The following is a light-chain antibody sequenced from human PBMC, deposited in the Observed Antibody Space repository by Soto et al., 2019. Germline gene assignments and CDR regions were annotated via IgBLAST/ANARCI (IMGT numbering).Light chain of an antibody. CDR2: DAS. CDR1: QSISSW. J-gene: IGKJ2*01. CDR3: HPYERYSYT. Sequence: DIKITQSPSTLSASVGDSVTITCRASQSISSWLAWYQHKPGKAPKLLIYDASSWESGVPSRFSGSGSGTEFTLTISSLKHDDFATYECHPYERYSYTFGKGNHLEVK. V-gene: IGKV1-5*01.